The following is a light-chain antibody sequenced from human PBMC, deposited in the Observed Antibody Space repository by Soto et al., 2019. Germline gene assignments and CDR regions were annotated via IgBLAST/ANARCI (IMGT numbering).Light chain of an antibody. V-gene: IGKV1-9*01. CDR1: KAIGSS. CDR2: GAS. J-gene: IGKJ4*01. Sequence: IPFTPSPSSLSASAGGSVTIPFRASKAIGSSFAWYQQKHGKLPEVLIYGASTLQNGVPSRFRGSGSGTDFTLTISRLQPEDFSTYYCQQLNSYPLTFGGGTKVDIK. CDR3: QQLNSYPLT.